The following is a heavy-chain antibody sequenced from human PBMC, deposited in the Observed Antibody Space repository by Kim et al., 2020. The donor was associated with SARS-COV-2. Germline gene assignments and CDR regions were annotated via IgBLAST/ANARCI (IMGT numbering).Heavy chain of an antibody. Sequence: GGSLRLSCAASGFIFNNAWMNWVRQAPGKGLEWVGRIKSKANGGTTGYAAPVNGRFTISRDDSKNTLYLQMNMRKTEAPAVYYCNSDLGDYCGGDCYSRVWGQGTTVTVSS. CDR2: IKSKANGGTT. CDR1: GFIFNNAW. D-gene: IGHD2-21*02. V-gene: IGHV3-15*07. J-gene: IGHJ6*02. CDR3: NSDLGDYCGGDCYSRV.